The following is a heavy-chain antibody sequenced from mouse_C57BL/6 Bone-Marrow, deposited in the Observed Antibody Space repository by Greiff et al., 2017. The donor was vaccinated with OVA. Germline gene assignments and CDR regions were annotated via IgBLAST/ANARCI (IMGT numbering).Heavy chain of an antibody. D-gene: IGHD2-3*01. J-gene: IGHJ2*01. CDR1: GYSFTGYY. V-gene: IGHV1-42*01. Sequence: EVQVVESGPELVKPGASVKISCKASGYSFTGYYMNWVKQSPEKSLEWIGEINPSTGGTTYNQKFKAKATLTVDKSSSTAYMQLKSPTSEDSAVYFCARKIYDSDYFYYFDYWGQGTTLTVSS. CDR2: INPSTGGT. CDR3: ARKIYDSDYFYYFDY.